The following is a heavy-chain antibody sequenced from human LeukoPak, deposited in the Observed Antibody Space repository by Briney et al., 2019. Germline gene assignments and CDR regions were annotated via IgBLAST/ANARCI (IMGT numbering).Heavy chain of an antibody. CDR3: ARDTYYDYVWGSYRHYDGMDV. CDR2: IYSGGST. CDR1: GFTVSSNY. V-gene: IGHV3-66*01. J-gene: IGHJ6*02. D-gene: IGHD3-16*01. Sequence: GGSLRLSCAASGFTVSSNYMSWVRQAPGKGLEWVSVIYSGGSTYYADSVKGRFTISRDNSKNTLYLQMNSLRAEDTAVYYCARDTYYDYVWGSYRHYDGMDVWGQGTTVTVSS.